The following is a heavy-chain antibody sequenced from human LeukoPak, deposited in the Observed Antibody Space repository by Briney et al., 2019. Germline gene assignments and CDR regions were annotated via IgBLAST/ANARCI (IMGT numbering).Heavy chain of an antibody. Sequence: ASVEVSCKASGYTFTGYYMHWVRQAPGQGLEWMGWINPNSGGTNYAQKFQGRVTMTRDTSISTAYMELSRLRSDDTAVYYCARAPIVGATAHDYWGQGTLVTVSS. CDR2: INPNSGGT. D-gene: IGHD1-26*01. CDR1: GYTFTGYY. V-gene: IGHV1-2*02. CDR3: ARAPIVGATAHDY. J-gene: IGHJ4*02.